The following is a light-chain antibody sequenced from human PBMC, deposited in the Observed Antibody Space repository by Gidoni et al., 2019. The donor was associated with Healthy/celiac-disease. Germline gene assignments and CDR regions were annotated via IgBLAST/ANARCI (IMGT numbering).Light chain of an antibody. CDR1: QSVSSSY. CDR2: GAS. V-gene: IGKV3-20*01. CDR3: QQYGSSPRT. J-gene: IGKJ4*01. Sequence: EIVLPHSPGTLSLSPGERATLSCRASQSVSSSYLAWYQQKPGQAPRLLIYGASSRATGIPDRFSGSGSGTDFTLTISRLEPEDFAVYYCQQYGSSPRTFGGGTKVEIK.